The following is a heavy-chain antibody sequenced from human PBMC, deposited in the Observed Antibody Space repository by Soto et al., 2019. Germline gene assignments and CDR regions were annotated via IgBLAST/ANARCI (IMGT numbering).Heavy chain of an antibody. CDR1: GFTFSSYG. J-gene: IGHJ4*02. V-gene: IGHV3-33*01. CDR3: ARAPLSQQLGIDY. CDR2: IWYDGSNK. Sequence: GGSLRLSCAASGFTFSSYGMHWVRQAPGKGLEWVAVIWYDGSNKYYADSVKGRFTISRDNSKNTLYLQMNSLRAEDTAVYYCARAPLSQQLGIDYWGQGTLVTVSS. D-gene: IGHD6-13*01.